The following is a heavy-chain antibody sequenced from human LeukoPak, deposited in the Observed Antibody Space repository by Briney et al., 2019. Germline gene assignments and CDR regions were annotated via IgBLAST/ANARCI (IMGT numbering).Heavy chain of an antibody. Sequence: GGSLRLSCAASGFTFTTFAMIWVRQPPGKGLEWVSSIFPSGGEIHYADSVRGRFTISRDNSKSTLSLQMNSLRAEDTAIYYCATYRQVLLPFESWGQGTLVTVSS. V-gene: IGHV3-23*01. CDR1: GFTFTTFA. CDR2: IFPSGGEI. D-gene: IGHD2-8*02. J-gene: IGHJ4*02. CDR3: ATYRQVLLPFES.